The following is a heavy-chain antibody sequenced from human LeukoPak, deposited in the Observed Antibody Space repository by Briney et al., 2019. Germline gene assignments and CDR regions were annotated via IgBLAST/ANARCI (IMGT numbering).Heavy chain of an antibody. CDR1: GYTFTSYD. V-gene: IGHV1-8*01. CDR3: ARGPGRYCSGGTCYSQWLPGGY. Sequence: ASVKVSCKVSGYTFTSYDINWVRQATGQGLEWMGWMNPNSGNTGYAQKFQGRVTMTRNTSISTAYMELSSLRSEDTAVYYCARGPGRYCSGGTCYSQWLPGGYWGQGTLVTVSS. D-gene: IGHD2-15*01. J-gene: IGHJ4*02. CDR2: MNPNSGNT.